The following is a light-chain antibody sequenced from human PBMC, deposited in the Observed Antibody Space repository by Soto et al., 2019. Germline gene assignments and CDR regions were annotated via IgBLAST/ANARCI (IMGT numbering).Light chain of an antibody. Sequence: SVLTQPASVSGSPGQSITISWTGTNSDVGSYNLVSWYQQHPGKAPKLMIYEVSKRPSGVSNRFSGSKSGNTASLTISGLQAEDEADYYCCSYAGSSTYVFGTGTKVTVL. CDR1: NSDVGSYNL. J-gene: IGLJ1*01. CDR2: EVS. V-gene: IGLV2-23*02. CDR3: CSYAGSSTYV.